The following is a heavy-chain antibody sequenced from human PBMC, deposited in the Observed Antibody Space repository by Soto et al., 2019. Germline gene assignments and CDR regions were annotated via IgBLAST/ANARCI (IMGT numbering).Heavy chain of an antibody. CDR2: INPSGGST. V-gene: IGHV1-46*01. J-gene: IGHJ6*02. CDR3: ARLSGYCISTSCYEDYYYGMDV. Sequence: ASVKVSCKASGYTFTSYYMHWVRQAPGQGLEWMGIINPSGGSTSYAQKFQGRVTMTRDTSTSTVYMELSSLRSEDTAVYYCARLSGYCISTSCYEDYYYGMDVWGQGTTVTAP. CDR1: GYTFTSYY. D-gene: IGHD2-2*01.